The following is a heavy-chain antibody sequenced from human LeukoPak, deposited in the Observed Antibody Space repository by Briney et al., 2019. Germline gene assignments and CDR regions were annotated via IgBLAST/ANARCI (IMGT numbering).Heavy chain of an antibody. CDR1: GGSFSGYY. V-gene: IGHV4-59*10. D-gene: IGHD2-2*01. CDR3: ARGRSCSSTSCQLNWFDP. CDR2: IYTSGST. Sequence: PSETLSLTCAVYGGSFSGYYWSWIRQPAGKGLEWIGRIYTSGSTNFNPSLKSRVTMSVDTSKNQFSLKLSSVTAADTAVYYCARGRSCSSTSCQLNWFDPWGQGTLVTVSS. J-gene: IGHJ5*02.